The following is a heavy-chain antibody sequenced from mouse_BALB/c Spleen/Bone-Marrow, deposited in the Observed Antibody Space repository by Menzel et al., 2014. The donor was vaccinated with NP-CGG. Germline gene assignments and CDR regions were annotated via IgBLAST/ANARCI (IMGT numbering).Heavy chain of an antibody. CDR1: GFSFNSYG. Sequence: EVMLVESGGGLVKPGGSLKLSCTASGFSFNSYGMSWVRQTPEKRLEGVATITNGGNYTYYPDSVKGRFTISRDNVKNILYLQMRSLRSEDTVLYFCVRNYYGYDGYFDYWGQGTTLTVSS. CDR3: VRNYYGYDGYFDY. CDR2: ITNGGNYT. V-gene: IGHV5-9-1*01. D-gene: IGHD2-2*01. J-gene: IGHJ2*01.